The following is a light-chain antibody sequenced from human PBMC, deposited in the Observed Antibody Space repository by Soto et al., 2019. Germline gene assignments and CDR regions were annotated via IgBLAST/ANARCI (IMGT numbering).Light chain of an antibody. CDR3: QQRSNWLTWT. CDR1: QGVSSN. V-gene: IGKV3-11*01. J-gene: IGKJ1*01. Sequence: EIVLTQSPATLSLSPGERATLSCRGSQGVSSNLAWYQHKPGQAPRLLIYDASLRATGIPARFSGSGSGPDFTLTISSLEPEDFAVYYCQQRSNWLTWTFGQGTKVEIK. CDR2: DAS.